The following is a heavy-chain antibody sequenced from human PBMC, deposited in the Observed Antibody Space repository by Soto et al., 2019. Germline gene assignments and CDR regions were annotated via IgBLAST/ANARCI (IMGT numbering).Heavy chain of an antibody. CDR3: ARVYDFWSGYYPIIFDY. CDR1: GFSLSITGVG. J-gene: IGHJ4*02. CDR2: IYWDDDK. V-gene: IGHV2-5*02. D-gene: IGHD3-3*01. Sequence: QVTLKESGPTLVKPTQTLTLTCTFSGFSLSITGVGVEWIRQPPGKALEWLALIYWDDDKRYSPSLKSRLTITKDTSKNQVVLTMTNMDPVDTATYYCARVYDFWSGYYPIIFDYWGQGTLVTVSS.